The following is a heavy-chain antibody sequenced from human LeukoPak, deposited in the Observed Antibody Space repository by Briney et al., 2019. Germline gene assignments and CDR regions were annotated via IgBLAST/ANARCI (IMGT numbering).Heavy chain of an antibody. CDR3: ARLAAAGRTEFDY. V-gene: IGHV5-51*01. J-gene: IGHJ4*02. Sequence: GESLKISCKGSGYSFTSYWIGCVRQMPGKGLGWMGIIYPGDSDTRYSPSFQGQVTISADKSISTAYLQWSSLKASDTALYYCARLAAAGRTEFDYWGQGTLVTVSS. D-gene: IGHD6-13*01. CDR1: GYSFTSYW. CDR2: IYPGDSDT.